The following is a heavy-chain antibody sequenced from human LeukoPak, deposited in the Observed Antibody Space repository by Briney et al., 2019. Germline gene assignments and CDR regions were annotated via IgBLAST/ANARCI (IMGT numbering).Heavy chain of an antibody. CDR3: AGPWDQVGFDP. V-gene: IGHV1-2*02. CDR2: IYPKTGGT. D-gene: IGHD1-26*01. J-gene: IGHJ5*02. CDR1: GYTFTGYY. Sequence: ASVTVSCKASGYTFTGYYLHWVRQAPGQGLEWMGWIYPKTGGTSYAQKFQGRVTMTRDTSISTAYMKLIGLRSDDTAVYYCAGPWDQVGFDPWGQGTLVSVSS.